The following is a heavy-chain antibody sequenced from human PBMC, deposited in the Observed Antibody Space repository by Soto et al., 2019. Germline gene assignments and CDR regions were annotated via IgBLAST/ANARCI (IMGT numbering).Heavy chain of an antibody. D-gene: IGHD6-13*01. J-gene: IGHJ5*02. CDR3: AGAYSTSVYSVS. V-gene: IGHV3-53*01. CDR1: GFNVNTNC. Sequence: GGSLRLSCAASGFNVNTNCMAWVRQAPGKGLEWVSVIYSGGDTYYGDSVKGRFTISRDNYENTLYLQMTSLRVEDTAVYYCAGAYSTSVYSVSLDQAPLVTLSS. CDR2: IYSGGDT.